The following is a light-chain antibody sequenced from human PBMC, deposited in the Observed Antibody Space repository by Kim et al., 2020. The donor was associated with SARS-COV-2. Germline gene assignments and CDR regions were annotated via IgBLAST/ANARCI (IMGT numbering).Light chain of an antibody. CDR2: KAS. CDR1: QSISTW. CDR3: QQYESPLYT. J-gene: IGKJ2*01. Sequence: SASLEDRVTITCRASQSISTWLAWYQQKPGTAPKLLIYKASYLQSGVPSRFSGGGSGTYFTLTISGLQPDDFATYYCQQYESPLYTFGQGTKLEI. V-gene: IGKV1-5*03.